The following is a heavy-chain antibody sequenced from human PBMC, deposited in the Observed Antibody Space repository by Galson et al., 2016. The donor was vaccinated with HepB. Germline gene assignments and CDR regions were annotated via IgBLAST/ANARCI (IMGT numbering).Heavy chain of an antibody. Sequence: SVKVSCKASGSTITSYGISWVRQAPGQGLEWMGGIIPISDTTNYAQKFHGRVTITADKATNTASMELSSLRSEDTAVYYCARDPRYCTSSSCSIMADAFDIWGQGTLVTVSS. D-gene: IGHD2-2*01. CDR3: ARDPRYCTSSSCSIMADAFDI. J-gene: IGHJ3*02. CDR2: IIPISDTT. CDR1: GSTITSYG. V-gene: IGHV1-69*06.